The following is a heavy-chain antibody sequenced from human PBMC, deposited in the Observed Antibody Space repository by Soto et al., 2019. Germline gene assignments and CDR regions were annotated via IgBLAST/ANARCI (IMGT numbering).Heavy chain of an antibody. J-gene: IGHJ4*02. CDR2: INPNSGGT. V-gene: IGHV1-2*04. CDR3: ARTSYPGGKGPLWYFDY. Sequence: ASVKVSCKASGYTFAGYYMHWVRQAPGQGLEWMGWINPNSGGTNYAQKFQGWVTMTRDTSISTAYMELSRLRSDDTAVYYCARTSYPGGKGPLWYFDYWGQGTLVTVSS. D-gene: IGHD2-15*01. CDR1: GYTFAGYY.